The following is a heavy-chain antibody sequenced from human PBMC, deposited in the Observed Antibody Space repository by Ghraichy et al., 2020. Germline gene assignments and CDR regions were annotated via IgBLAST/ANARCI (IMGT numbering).Heavy chain of an antibody. CDR1: GGSISSYY. CDR3: ARDLRDLYSSSSGGGWFDP. CDR2: IYYSGST. D-gene: IGHD6-6*01. Sequence: SETLSLTCTVSGGSISSYYWSWIRQPPGKGLEWIGYIYYSGSTNYNPSLKSRVTISVDTSKNQFSLKLSSVTAADTAVYYCARDLRDLYSSSSGGGWFDPWGQGTLVTVSS. V-gene: IGHV4-59*01. J-gene: IGHJ5*02.